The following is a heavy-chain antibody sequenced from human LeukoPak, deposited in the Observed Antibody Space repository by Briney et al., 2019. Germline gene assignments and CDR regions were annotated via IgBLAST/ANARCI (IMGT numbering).Heavy chain of an antibody. D-gene: IGHD3-10*01. CDR3: ARDYYGSGSYPYYFDY. V-gene: IGHV3-7*01. CDR1: GFTFSTNW. J-gene: IGHJ4*02. Sequence: PGGSLRLSCAASGFTFSTNWMSWVRQAPGKGLEWVANIKQDGSEKYYVDSVKGRFTISRDNAKNSLYLQMNSLRAEDTAVYYCARDYYGSGSYPYYFDYWGQGTLVTVSS. CDR2: IKQDGSEK.